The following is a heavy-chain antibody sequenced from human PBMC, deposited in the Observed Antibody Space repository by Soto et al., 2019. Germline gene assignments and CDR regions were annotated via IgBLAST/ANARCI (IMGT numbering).Heavy chain of an antibody. CDR1: GFTFSTYA. J-gene: IGHJ4*02. CDR2: ISGSGDSS. Sequence: EVQLLDSGGGLVQPGGSLRLSCAASGFTFSTYAMSWVRQAPGKGLEWVSTISGSGDSSYYATSVKGRFTISRDNSRNTLDLQMNSLRVEDTAVYYCAKGGEGSCSQTSCLYFSDSWGQRTLVTVSS. D-gene: IGHD2-15*01. CDR3: AKGGEGSCSQTSCLYFSDS. V-gene: IGHV3-23*01.